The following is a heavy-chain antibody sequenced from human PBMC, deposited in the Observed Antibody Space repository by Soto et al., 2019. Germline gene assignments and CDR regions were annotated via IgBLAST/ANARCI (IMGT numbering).Heavy chain of an antibody. CDR2: IWYDGSNK. V-gene: IGHV3-33*01. CDR1: GFTFSSYG. CDR3: ARGLKWELLHNWFDP. Sequence: QVQLVESGGGVVQPGRSLRLSCAASGFTFSSYGMHWVRQAPGKGLEWVAVIWYDGSNKYYADYVKGRFTISRENSKNALCLQTNSLRAEDRAVYYCARGLKWELLHNWFDPWGQGTMVTVSS. J-gene: IGHJ5*02. D-gene: IGHD1-26*01.